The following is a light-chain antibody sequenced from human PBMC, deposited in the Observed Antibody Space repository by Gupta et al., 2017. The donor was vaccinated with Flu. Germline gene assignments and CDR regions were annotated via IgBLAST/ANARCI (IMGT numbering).Light chain of an antibody. V-gene: IGKV2-28*01. CDR3: MQALQTPNT. CDR1: QSLLHSNGYNY. CDR2: LGS. Sequence: VMTQSPLSLPVTPGEPPSISCRSSQSLLHSNGYNYLDWYLQKPGQSPQLLIYLGSNRASGVPDRFSGSGSGTDFTLKISRVEAEDVGVYYCMQALQTPNTFGQGTKVEIK. J-gene: IGKJ1*01.